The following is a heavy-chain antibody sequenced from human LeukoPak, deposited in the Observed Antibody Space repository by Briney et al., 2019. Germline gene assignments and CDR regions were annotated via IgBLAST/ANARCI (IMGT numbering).Heavy chain of an antibody. Sequence: ASVKVSCKASGYTFTSYYMHWARQAPGQGLEWMGIINPSGGSTSYAQKFQGRVTMTRDTSTSTVYMELSSLRSEDTAVYYCARFPLVSSPRIEYYYYGMDVWGQGTTVTVSS. CDR1: GYTFTSYY. CDR3: ARFPLVSSPRIEYYYYGMDV. D-gene: IGHD6-6*01. CDR2: INPSGGST. J-gene: IGHJ6*02. V-gene: IGHV1-46*01.